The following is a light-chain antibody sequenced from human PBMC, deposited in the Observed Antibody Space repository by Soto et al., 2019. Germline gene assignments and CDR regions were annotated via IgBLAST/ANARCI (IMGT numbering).Light chain of an antibody. V-gene: IGKV1-5*01. J-gene: IGKJ1*01. CDR3: QQYNSYSRT. Sequence: DIQMTQAPSTLSAFVGDRVTITCQASQTISSCLAWYQQKPGKAPKLLIYDASSLESGVPSRFSGSGSGTEFTLTISSLQPDDFATYYCQQYNSYSRTFGQGTKVDIK. CDR1: QTISSC. CDR2: DAS.